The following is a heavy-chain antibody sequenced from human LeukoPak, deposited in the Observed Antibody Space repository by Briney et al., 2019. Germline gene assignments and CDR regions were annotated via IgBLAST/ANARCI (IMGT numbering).Heavy chain of an antibody. V-gene: IGHV1-18*01. CDR2: ISAYNGNT. J-gene: IGHJ5*02. D-gene: IGHD2-2*01. CDR1: GYTFTSYG. Sequence: ASVKVSCKASGYTFTSYGISWVRQAPGQGLKWMGWISAYNGNTNYAQMLQGRVTMTTDISTSTAYMELRSLRSDDTAVYYCARGDSYCSSTSCQNWFDPWGQGTLVTVSS. CDR3: ARGDSYCSSTSCQNWFDP.